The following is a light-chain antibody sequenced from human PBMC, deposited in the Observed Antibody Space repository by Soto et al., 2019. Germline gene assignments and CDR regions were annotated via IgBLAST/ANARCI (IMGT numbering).Light chain of an antibody. Sequence: QSALTQPASVSGSPGQWITISCTGTSSDGGYKYVSWYQQHPGKAPKLIIYEVSNRPSGVSSRFSGSKSGNTASLTISGLQAEDEADYYCSSYTDSSTVFGGGTKLTVL. J-gene: IGLJ3*02. V-gene: IGLV2-14*01. CDR2: EVS. CDR3: SSYTDSSTV. CDR1: SSDGGYKY.